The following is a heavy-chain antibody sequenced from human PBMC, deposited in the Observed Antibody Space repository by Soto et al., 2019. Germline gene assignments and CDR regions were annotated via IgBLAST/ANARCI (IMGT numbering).Heavy chain of an antibody. CDR3: ARRYYYGSGVDY. V-gene: IGHV4-34*01. CDR1: GGSFSGYY. J-gene: IGHJ4*02. CDR2: INHSGST. Sequence: SETLSLTCAVYGGSFSGYYWTWIRQPPGTGLEWIGEINHSGSTYYNPSLKSRVTISVDTSKNQFSLKLSSVTAADTAVYYCARRYYYGSGVDYWGQGTLVTV. D-gene: IGHD3-10*01.